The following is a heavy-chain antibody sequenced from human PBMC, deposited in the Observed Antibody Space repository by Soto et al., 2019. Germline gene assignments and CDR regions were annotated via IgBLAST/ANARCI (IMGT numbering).Heavy chain of an antibody. D-gene: IGHD2-2*02. Sequence: GGSLRLSCAASGFTFSSYSMNWVRQAPGKGLEWVSYISSSSSTIYYADSVKGRFTISRDNAKNSLYLQMNSLRAEDTAVYYCARDSIVVVPAAIQDYYYYYYMDVWGKGTTVTVSS. CDR1: GFTFSSYS. CDR3: ARDSIVVVPAAIQDYYYYYYMDV. CDR2: ISSSSSTI. J-gene: IGHJ6*03. V-gene: IGHV3-48*01.